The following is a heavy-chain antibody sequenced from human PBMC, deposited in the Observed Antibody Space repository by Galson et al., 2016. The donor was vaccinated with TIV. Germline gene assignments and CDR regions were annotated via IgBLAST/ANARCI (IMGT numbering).Heavy chain of an antibody. CDR1: GSSFTSQW. D-gene: IGHD4-17*01. V-gene: IGHV5-51*03. Sequence: QSGAEVKKPGESPKISCKASGSSFTSQWIAWVRQVPGQGLEWVGVVNPGGSTIRYSPSFRGQVTISSDRSITTAYLQWISLRAPDTATYYCAGQYDFGDYRGDAFDIWGQGTLVIVSS. CDR3: AGQYDFGDYRGDAFDI. CDR2: VNPGGSTI. J-gene: IGHJ3*02.